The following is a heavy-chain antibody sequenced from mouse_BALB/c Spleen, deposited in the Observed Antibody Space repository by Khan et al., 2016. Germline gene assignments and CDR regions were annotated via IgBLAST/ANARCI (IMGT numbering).Heavy chain of an antibody. D-gene: IGHD1-1*01. CDR3: ARSDYGDKDAMDY. CDR1: GYSITSDYA. V-gene: IGHV3-2*02. Sequence: VQLKESGPGLVKPSQSLSLTCTVTGYSITSDYAWNWIRQFPGNRLEWMGYISYSGSTSYNPSLKSRISITRDTSKNQFFPQLNSVTSEDTATYYCARSDYGDKDAMDYWGQGTSVTVSS. CDR2: ISYSGST. J-gene: IGHJ4*01.